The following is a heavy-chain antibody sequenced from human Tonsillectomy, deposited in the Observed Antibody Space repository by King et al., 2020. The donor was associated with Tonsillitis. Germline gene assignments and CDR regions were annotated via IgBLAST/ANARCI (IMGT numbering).Heavy chain of an antibody. V-gene: IGHV4-4*07. D-gene: IGHD6-19*01. CDR3: ARLSSGWSAHYFDY. J-gene: IGHJ4*02. Sequence: VQLQESGPGLVKPSETLTLTCTVSGGSSSSYYWSWIGQPAGKGLEWIGHISTTGSTNYNPSLKSRVTMSVDTSKNQFSLNLSSVTAADTAVYYCARLSSGWSAHYFDYWGRGTLVTVSS. CDR2: ISTTGST. CDR1: GGSSSSYY.